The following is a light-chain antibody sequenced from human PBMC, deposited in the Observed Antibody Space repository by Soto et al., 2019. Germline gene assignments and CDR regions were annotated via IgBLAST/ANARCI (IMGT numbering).Light chain of an antibody. CDR3: QQYYSTPRT. V-gene: IGKV4-1*01. CDR1: QSVLYNSKNKNY. CDR2: WAS. J-gene: IGKJ2*01. Sequence: DIVMTQSPDSLAVSLGERATINCKSSQSVLYNSKNKNYLAWYQQKPGQPPKLLMYWASYRESGVPDRFSGSGSGTDFTLTISSLQAEDVAVYYCQQYYSTPRTFGQGTKLEIK.